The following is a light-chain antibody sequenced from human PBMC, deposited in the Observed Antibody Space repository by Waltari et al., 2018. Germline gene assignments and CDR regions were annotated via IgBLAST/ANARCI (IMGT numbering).Light chain of an antibody. CDR1: RGHSRTV. CDR3: QTGGHGTWV. V-gene: IGLV4-69*01. Sequence: QLVLTQSPSASASLGASVKLTCTLSRGHSRTVIACHQQQPEKVRRYLMKVNSDGSHSKGDEIPDRFSGSSAGAGHYLTISSLQSEDEADYYCQTGGHGTWVFGGGTKLTVL. CDR2: VNSDGSH. J-gene: IGLJ3*02.